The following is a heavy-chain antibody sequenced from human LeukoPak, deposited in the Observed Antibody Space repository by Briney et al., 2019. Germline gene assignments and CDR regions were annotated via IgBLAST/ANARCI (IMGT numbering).Heavy chain of an antibody. D-gene: IGHD3-10*01. J-gene: IGHJ5*02. CDR1: GGSISSYY. CDR3: ARTYGSGSYYDWFDP. CDR2: INYSWDT. Sequence: SETLSLTCTVSGGSISSYYWSWIRQPPGKGLEWIGYINYSWDTNYNPSLKSRVTISVDTSKNQFSLKLSSVTAADTAVYYCARTYGSGSYYDWFDPWGQGTLVTVSS. V-gene: IGHV4-59*01.